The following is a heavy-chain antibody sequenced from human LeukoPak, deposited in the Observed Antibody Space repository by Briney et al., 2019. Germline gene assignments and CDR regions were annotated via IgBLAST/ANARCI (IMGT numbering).Heavy chain of an antibody. D-gene: IGHD3-22*01. Sequence: ASVKVSCKASGYTYTGYYMHWVRQAPGQGLEWMGWINPKSGGTKYAQKFQGRVTMTRDMSTSTVYMELSSLRSEDTAVYYCARDYDSSGYYYDYWGQGTLVTVSS. V-gene: IGHV1-2*02. CDR1: GYTYTGYY. CDR2: INPKSGGT. CDR3: ARDYDSSGYYYDY. J-gene: IGHJ4*02.